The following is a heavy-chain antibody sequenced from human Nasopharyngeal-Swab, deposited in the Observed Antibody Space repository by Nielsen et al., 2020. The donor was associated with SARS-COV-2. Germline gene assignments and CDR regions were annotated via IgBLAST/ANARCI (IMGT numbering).Heavy chain of an antibody. Sequence: GGSLRLSCAASGLSFSDYYMSWLRQAPGKGLEWISYISSGGTTKYYADSVKGRFAISRDNARRSLFLQMNSLRAEDTALYYCARRAYYYDSRGFYEDYWGQGTLVTVSS. CDR3: ARRAYYYDSRGFYEDY. D-gene: IGHD3-22*01. J-gene: IGHJ4*02. CDR2: ISSGGTTK. V-gene: IGHV3-11*04. CDR1: GLSFSDYY.